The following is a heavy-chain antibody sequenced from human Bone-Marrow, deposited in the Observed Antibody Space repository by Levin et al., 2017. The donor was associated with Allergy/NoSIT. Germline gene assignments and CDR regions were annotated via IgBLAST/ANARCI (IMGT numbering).Heavy chain of an antibody. V-gene: IGHV3-23*01. Sequence: GGSLRLSCAGSEFKFSDFAMSWVRQAPGKALEWVSTISDSGDNTYYAESVQDRFTISRDNSKKSLSLEMNNLRAEDTATYYCAQSITVFGVPQFRWGQGTLVTVSS. CDR3: AQSITVFGVPQFR. D-gene: IGHD3-3*01. CDR2: ISDSGDNT. J-gene: IGHJ4*02. CDR1: EFKFSDFA.